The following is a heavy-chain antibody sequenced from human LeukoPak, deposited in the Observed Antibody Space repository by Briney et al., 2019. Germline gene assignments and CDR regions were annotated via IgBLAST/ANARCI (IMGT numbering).Heavy chain of an antibody. CDR2: ISAYNGNT. CDR1: GYTFTSYG. J-gene: IGHJ5*02. Sequence: ASVKVSCKASGYTFTSYGISWVRQAPGQGLEWIGWISAYNGNTNYAQNLQGRVTMTTDTSTSTAYMELRSLRSDDTAVYYCAREMEDDTMIVVAPSRWLDPWGQGTLVTVSS. CDR3: AREMEDDTMIVVAPSRWLDP. D-gene: IGHD3-22*01. V-gene: IGHV1-18*01.